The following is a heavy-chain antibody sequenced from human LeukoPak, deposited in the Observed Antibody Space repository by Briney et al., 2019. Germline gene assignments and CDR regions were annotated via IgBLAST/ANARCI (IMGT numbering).Heavy chain of an antibody. D-gene: IGHD2-2*01. J-gene: IGHJ4*02. V-gene: IGHV3-15*01. CDR1: GFTFSTYS. Sequence: GGSLRLSCAASGFTFSTYSMNWVRQAPGKGLEWVGRIKSKTDGGTTDYAAPVKGRFTISRDDSKNTLYLQMNSLKTEDTAVYYCTSEEVVPAAPWVRRWYRGQGTLVTVSS. CDR3: TSEEVVPAAPWVRRWY. CDR2: IKSKTDGGTT.